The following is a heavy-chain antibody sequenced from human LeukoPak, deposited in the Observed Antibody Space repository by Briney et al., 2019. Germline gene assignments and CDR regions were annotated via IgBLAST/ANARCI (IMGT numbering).Heavy chain of an antibody. D-gene: IGHD6-19*01. CDR3: ARRVYNSGWYIDY. Sequence: GGSLRLSCAASGFTFTTYAMSWVRQAPGKGLEWVSTISGAGGGTYYADSVKGRFTISRDNSKNTLYLQMNSLRAEDTAVYYCARRVYNSGWYIDYWGQGTLVTVSS. V-gene: IGHV3-23*01. CDR2: ISGAGGGT. J-gene: IGHJ4*02. CDR1: GFTFTTYA.